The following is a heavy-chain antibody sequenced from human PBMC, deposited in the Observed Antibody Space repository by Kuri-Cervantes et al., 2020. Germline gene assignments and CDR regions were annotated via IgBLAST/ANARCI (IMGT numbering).Heavy chain of an antibody. CDR3: ARDLVGYSYGDY. CDR2: ISYDGSNK. J-gene: IGHJ4*02. CDR1: GFTFSSYG. Sequence: GESLKISCAASGFTFSSYGMHWVRQAPGKGLEWVAVISYDGSNKYYADSVKGRFTISRDNSKNTLYLQMNSLRAEDTAVYYCARDLVGYSYGDYWGQGTLVTVSS. D-gene: IGHD5-18*01. V-gene: IGHV3-30*19.